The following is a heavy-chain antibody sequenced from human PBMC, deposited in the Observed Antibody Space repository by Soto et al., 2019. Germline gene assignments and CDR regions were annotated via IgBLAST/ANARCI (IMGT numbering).Heavy chain of an antibody. CDR3: ATSQKGYNWNYFDH. CDR1: VCSIIGIYYY. D-gene: IGHD1-20*01. V-gene: IGHV4-39*01. J-gene: IGHJ4*02. Sequence: PSETLSLTCAVSVCSIIGIYYYFGWLRPSPGKGPDWIWSVFYTGFTSYNPSLESRVSVSVDTSKNQFSLKVSGVSAADTAVYYCATSQKGYNWNYFDHWGKGALVTVSS. CDR2: VFYTGFT.